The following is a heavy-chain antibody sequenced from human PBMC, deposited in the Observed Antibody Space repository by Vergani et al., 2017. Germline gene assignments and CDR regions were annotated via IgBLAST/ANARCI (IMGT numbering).Heavy chain of an antibody. CDR2: ISGTGGFT. Sequence: EVQLLESGGGLVQPGRSLRLSCAASGFSFKDYAMSWVRQAPGKGLEWVSGISGTGGFTFYADSVKGRFTISRDNYKNTLYLQMSSLRADDTAVYYCAKSASVSMSLPNWFESWGQGTHVTVS. CDR3: AKSASVSMSLPNWFES. CDR1: GFSFKDYA. J-gene: IGHJ5*01. V-gene: IGHV3-23*01.